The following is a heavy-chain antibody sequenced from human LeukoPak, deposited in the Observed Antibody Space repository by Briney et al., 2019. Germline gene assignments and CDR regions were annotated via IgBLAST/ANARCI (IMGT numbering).Heavy chain of an antibody. D-gene: IGHD1-26*01. CDR2: ISSSSGTI. V-gene: IGHV3-48*01. J-gene: IGHJ4*02. Sequence: GGSLRLSCAASGFTFSSYSMNWVRQAPGKGLEWVSYISSSSGTIYYADSVKGRFTISRDNAKNSLYLQMNSLRAEDTAVYYCARGPGSGSYFDYWGQGTLVTVSS. CDR1: GFTFSSYS. CDR3: ARGPGSGSYFDY.